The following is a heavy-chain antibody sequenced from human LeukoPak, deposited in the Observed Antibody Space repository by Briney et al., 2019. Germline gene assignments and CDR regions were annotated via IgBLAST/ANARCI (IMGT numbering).Heavy chain of an antibody. Sequence: GGSLRLSCAASGFTFSSYSMNWVRQAPGKGLEWVSYISSSSSTIYYTDSVKGRFTISRDNAKNSLYLQMNSLRAEDTAVYYCARAGWNYYYYYMDVWGKGTTVTVSS. D-gene: IGHD6-19*01. CDR2: ISSSSSTI. J-gene: IGHJ6*03. V-gene: IGHV3-48*01. CDR3: ARAGWNYYYYYMDV. CDR1: GFTFSSYS.